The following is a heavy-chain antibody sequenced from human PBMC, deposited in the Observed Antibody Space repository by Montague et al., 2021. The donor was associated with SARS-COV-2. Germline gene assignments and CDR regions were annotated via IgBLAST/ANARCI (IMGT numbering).Heavy chain of an antibody. CDR2: VPXRGXX. V-gene: IGHV4-39*01. CDR1: GGSVYSNADHLNCDY. D-gene: IGHD2-15*01. Sequence: SETLSLTCDVSGGSVYSNADHLNCDYWASVRQSPGRGLEWIGSVPXRGXXXQXPSFRGRLTMSVDTSKNSVSLRLTSVPAADTAMYYCTGQRWRGRFDPWGLGTLVIVSS. J-gene: IGHJ5*02. CDR3: TGQRWRGRFDP.